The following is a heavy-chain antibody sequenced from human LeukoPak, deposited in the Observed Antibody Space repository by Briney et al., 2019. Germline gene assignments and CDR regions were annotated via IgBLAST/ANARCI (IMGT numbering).Heavy chain of an antibody. V-gene: IGHV3-74*01. Sequence: GGSLRLSCAASGFTFSSYWMHWVRQAPGKGLVWVSRINSDGSSTSYADSVKGRFTISRDNAKNTLYLQMNSLRAEDTAVYYCAGAYCGGDCAEYFQHWGQGTLVTVSS. D-gene: IGHD2-21*02. CDR2: INSDGSST. CDR3: AGAYCGGDCAEYFQH. J-gene: IGHJ1*01. CDR1: GFTFSSYW.